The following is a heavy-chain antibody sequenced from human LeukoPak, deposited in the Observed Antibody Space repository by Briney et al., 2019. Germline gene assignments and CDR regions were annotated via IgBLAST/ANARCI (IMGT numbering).Heavy chain of an antibody. V-gene: IGHV3-30*18. CDR1: GFTLSRYG. Sequence: GGPLPLSCAASGFTLSRYGMHWIRQATGKGLERLAVISYDGSNKYYTDTVKGRITIYRDNSKNTLYLQMNSLRADDTAVYYCPNEDYYDSSALLAHWGQGTLVTVSS. CDR3: PNEDYYDSSALLAH. CDR2: ISYDGSNK. D-gene: IGHD3-22*01. J-gene: IGHJ4*02.